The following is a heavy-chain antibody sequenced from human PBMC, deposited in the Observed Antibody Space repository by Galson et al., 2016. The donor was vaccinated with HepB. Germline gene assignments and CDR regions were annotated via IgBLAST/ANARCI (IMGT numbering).Heavy chain of an antibody. CDR3: AKGRLVRRIFDH. J-gene: IGHJ4*02. Sequence: SLRLSCAASGFVFSNFGLSWVRQAPGKGLEWVASISTSRTTYYSDSVQGRFTISSDNSNNTLYLKMNGLGAEDTAVDYCAKGRLVRRIFDHWGQGTLLTVSS. CDR2: ISTSRTT. D-gene: IGHD1-1*01. CDR1: GFVFSNFG. V-gene: IGHV3-23*01.